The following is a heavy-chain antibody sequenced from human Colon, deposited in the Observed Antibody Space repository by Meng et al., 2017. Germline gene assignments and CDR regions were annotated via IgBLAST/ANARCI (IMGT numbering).Heavy chain of an antibody. CDR3: VREEYDPRDF. Sequence: EVQLVESGGGLVEPGGSLRLSCAASGFIFNNYRMNWVRQAPGKGLEWVSVIDYGGISTYYADSAKGRFTISRDNAKNSVSLQMNNLRAEDTAVYYCVREEYDPRDFWGQGTLVTVSS. CDR1: GFIFNNYR. D-gene: IGHD3-16*01. J-gene: IGHJ4*02. CDR2: IDYGGIST. V-gene: IGHV3-21*01.